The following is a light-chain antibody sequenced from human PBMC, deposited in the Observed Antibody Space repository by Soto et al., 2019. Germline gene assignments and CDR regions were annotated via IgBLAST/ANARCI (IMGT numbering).Light chain of an antibody. V-gene: IGKV2-28*01. CDR3: MQAVYTRT. CDR2: LGS. Sequence: IVVTQSPLSLSVTPGEPASISCRSSQNLLHIDGYNYLDWYLQKPGQSPQLLIFLGSYRASGVPDRFSGSGSGTDFTLRISGVEAEDVGVYYCMQAVYTRTFGPGTKVDI. CDR1: QNLLHIDGYNY. J-gene: IGKJ1*01.